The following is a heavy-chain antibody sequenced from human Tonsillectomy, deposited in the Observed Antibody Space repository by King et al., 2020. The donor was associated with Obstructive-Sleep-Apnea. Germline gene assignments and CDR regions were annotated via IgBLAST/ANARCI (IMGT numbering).Heavy chain of an antibody. Sequence: QLQESGPGLVKPSETLSLTCTVSGGAISSSSYWGWIRQPPGKGLEWSGHIYYSGSTYYNPSLKSRVTISVDTSKNQFSLELNPVTAADTAVYYCARSDRDIAMGLFDYWGQGTLVTVSS. CDR2: IYYSGST. J-gene: IGHJ4*02. CDR1: GGAISSSSY. V-gene: IGHV4-39*07. D-gene: IGHD5-18*01. CDR3: ARSDRDIAMGLFDY.